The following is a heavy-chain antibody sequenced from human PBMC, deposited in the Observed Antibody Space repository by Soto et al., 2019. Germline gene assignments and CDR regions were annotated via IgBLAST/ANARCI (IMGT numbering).Heavy chain of an antibody. J-gene: IGHJ4*02. Sequence: GGSLRLSCAASGFTFRNFGMHWVRQAPGKGLEWLAGTSFDVVTGFYADSVKGRFTISRDNSKNTLYLQMNSLRAEDTAVYYCAKDREWIQLWLGIDYWGQETLVTVSS. CDR2: TSFDVVTG. D-gene: IGHD5-18*01. V-gene: IGHV3-30*18. CDR1: GFTFRNFG. CDR3: AKDREWIQLWLGIDY.